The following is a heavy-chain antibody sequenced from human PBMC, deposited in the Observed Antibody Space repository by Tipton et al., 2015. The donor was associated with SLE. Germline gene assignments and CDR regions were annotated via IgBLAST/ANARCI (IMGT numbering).Heavy chain of an antibody. D-gene: IGHD3-10*01. V-gene: IGHV4-38-2*01. CDR1: GYSISSGYY. CDR3: ATFFTLVRGVIPFDY. CDR2: IYHSGRT. J-gene: IGHJ4*02. Sequence: TLSLTCAVSGYSISSGYYWGWIRQPPGKGLEWIGSIYHSGRTNYNPSLKSRVTISVDTSKNQFSLKLTSVTAADTAVCYCATFFTLVRGVIPFDYWGQGTLVTVSS.